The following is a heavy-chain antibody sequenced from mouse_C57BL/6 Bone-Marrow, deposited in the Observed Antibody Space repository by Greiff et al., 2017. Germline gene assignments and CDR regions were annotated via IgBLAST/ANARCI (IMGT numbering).Heavy chain of an antibody. CDR2: ISNDGSN. Sequence: VQLKESGPGLVKPSQSLSLTCSVTGYSITSGYYWNWIRQFPGNKLEWMGYISNDGSNNYHRSLKKHISFTRDTSKNQFFLKLNSLTTEDTATYYCARIPTTLVDYWGQGTTLTVSS. D-gene: IGHD1-1*01. V-gene: IGHV3-6*01. CDR1: GYSITSGYY. CDR3: ARIPTTLVDY. J-gene: IGHJ2*01.